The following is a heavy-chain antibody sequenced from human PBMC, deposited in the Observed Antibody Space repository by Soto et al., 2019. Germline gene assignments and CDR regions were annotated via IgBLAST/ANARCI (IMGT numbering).Heavy chain of an antibody. V-gene: IGHV3-9*01. D-gene: IGHD6-19*01. CDR2: ISWNSGSI. CDR3: AKDIYGGVAGTGFDY. Sequence: EVQLVESGGGLVQPGRSLRLSCAASGFTFDDYAMHWVRQAPGKGLEWVSGISWNSGSIGYADSVKGRFTISTDNAKPSLYLQMTSLRAEDTALYYCAKDIYGGVAGTGFDYWGQGPLVTVSS. CDR1: GFTFDDYA. J-gene: IGHJ4*02.